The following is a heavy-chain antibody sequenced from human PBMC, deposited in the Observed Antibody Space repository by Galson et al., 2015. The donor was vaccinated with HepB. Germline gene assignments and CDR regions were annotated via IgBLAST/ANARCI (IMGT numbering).Heavy chain of an antibody. V-gene: IGHV5-10-1*01. CDR3: ARSGAHYYDSSGYAFDI. D-gene: IGHD3-22*01. J-gene: IGHJ3*02. Sequence: QSGAEVKKPGESLRNSCKGSGYSFTSYWISWVRQMPGKGLEWMGRIDPSDSYTNYSPSFQGHVTISADKSISTAYLQWSSLKASDTAMYYCARSGAHYYDSSGYAFDIWGQGTMVTVSS. CDR1: GYSFTSYW. CDR2: IDPSDSYT.